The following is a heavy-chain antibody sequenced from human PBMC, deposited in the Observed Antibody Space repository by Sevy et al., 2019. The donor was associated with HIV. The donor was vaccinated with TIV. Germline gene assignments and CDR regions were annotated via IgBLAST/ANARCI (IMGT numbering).Heavy chain of an antibody. V-gene: IGHV5-51*01. CDR1: GYSFTSYW. J-gene: IGHJ6*02. CDR3: ARGDCSSTSCYVNYYYGMDV. D-gene: IGHD2-2*01. CDR2: IYPGDSGT. Sequence: GESLKISCKGSGYSFTSYWIGWVRQMPGKGLEWMGIIYPGDSGTRYSRSFQGQVTISADKSISTAYLQWSSLKASDTAMYYCARGDCSSTSCYVNYYYGMDVWGQGTTVTVSS.